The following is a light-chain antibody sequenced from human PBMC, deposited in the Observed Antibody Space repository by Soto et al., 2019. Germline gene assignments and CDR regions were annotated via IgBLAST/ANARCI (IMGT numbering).Light chain of an antibody. CDR2: DAS. V-gene: IGKV1-5*01. J-gene: IGKJ1*01. CDR1: QSISSW. Sequence: DIQMTQSPCTLSASVEDRVTITCGASQSISSWLAWYQQKPGKAPKLLIYDASSLESGVPSRFSGSGSGTEFTLTISSLQPDDFASYYCQQYNSYSLTLGQGTKVEIK. CDR3: QQYNSYSLT.